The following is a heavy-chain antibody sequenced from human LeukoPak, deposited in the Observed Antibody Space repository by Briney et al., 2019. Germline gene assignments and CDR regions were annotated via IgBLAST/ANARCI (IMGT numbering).Heavy chain of an antibody. CDR1: GYTFTGYY. CDR3: ARKGGDSSGWFTRIDYFDY. J-gene: IGHJ4*02. CDR2: INPNSGGT. D-gene: IGHD6-19*01. Sequence: GASVKVSCKASGYTFTGYYMHWVRQAPGQGLEWMGWINPNSGGTNYAQKFQGRVTMTRDTSISTAYTELSRLRSDDTAVYYCARKGGDSSGWFTRIDYFDYWGQGTLVTVSS. V-gene: IGHV1-2*02.